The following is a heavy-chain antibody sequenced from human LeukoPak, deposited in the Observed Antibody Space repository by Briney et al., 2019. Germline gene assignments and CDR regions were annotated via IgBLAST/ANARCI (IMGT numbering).Heavy chain of an antibody. CDR1: GFTFSDYY. V-gene: IGHV3-11*01. CDR2: ISSSSNTI. CDR3: ATYRQVLLPFES. Sequence: GGSLRLSCAASGFTFSDYYMHWIRQAPGKGLEWVSYISSSSNTIYYADSVKGRFTISRDNSKSTLSLQMNSLRAEDTAIYYCATYRQVLLPFESWGQGTLVTVSS. D-gene: IGHD2-8*02. J-gene: IGHJ4*02.